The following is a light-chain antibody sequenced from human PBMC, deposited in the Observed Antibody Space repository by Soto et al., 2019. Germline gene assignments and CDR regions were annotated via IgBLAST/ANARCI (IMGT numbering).Light chain of an antibody. J-gene: IGKJ3*01. V-gene: IGKV3-20*01. CDR3: QQYDLGFT. CDR1: QTISNKY. CDR2: GAS. Sequence: IVLTQSPAILSLSPGERATLSCRASQTISNKYLAWYQQKPDQAPRLLIFGASTRASGIPDRFSGRGSGTDFTLANSRLEPEDFALYYWQQYDLGFTFGPGTKVDI.